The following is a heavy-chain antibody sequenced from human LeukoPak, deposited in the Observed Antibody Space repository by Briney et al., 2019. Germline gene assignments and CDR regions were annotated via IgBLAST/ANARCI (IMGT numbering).Heavy chain of an antibody. V-gene: IGHV1-69*05. CDR1: GGTFSSYA. CDR2: IIPIFGTA. D-gene: IGHD4-11*01. Sequence: ASVKVSCKASGGTFSSYAISWVRQAPGQGLEWMGGIIPIFGTANYAQKFQGRVTITTDESTSTAYMELSSLRSEDTAVYYCARGPPTVTTDYYYYYYMDVWGKGTTVTVSS. CDR3: ARGPPTVTTDYYYYYYMDV. J-gene: IGHJ6*03.